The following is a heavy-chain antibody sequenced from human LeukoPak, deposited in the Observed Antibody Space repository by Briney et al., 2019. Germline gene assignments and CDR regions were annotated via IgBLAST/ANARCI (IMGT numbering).Heavy chain of an antibody. V-gene: IGHV3-11*01. CDR2: ISSGGSVK. CDR1: GLNFSDYY. CDR3: ARVVVLPAPPYMDV. Sequence: GWSLKLSCTASGLNFSDYYMSWIRQAPGKGLEWVSYISSGGSVKYYADSVKGRVTISRDNAKNSLYLQMNSLRAEDTAVYYCARVVVLPAPPYMDVWGKGTTVTVSS. D-gene: IGHD2-2*01. J-gene: IGHJ6*03.